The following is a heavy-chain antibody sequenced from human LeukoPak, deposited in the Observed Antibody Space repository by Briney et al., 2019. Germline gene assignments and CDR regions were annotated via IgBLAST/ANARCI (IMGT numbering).Heavy chain of an antibody. CDR3: ARGGYNGYDISDY. Sequence: ASVKVSCKASGYTFTGYYMHWVRQAPGQGLEWMGWISPNSGGTKYAQKFQDRVTMTRDTSMTTAYMELSRLRSDDTAVYYCARGGYNGYDISDYWGQGTLVTVSP. CDR2: ISPNSGGT. V-gene: IGHV1-2*02. CDR1: GYTFTGYY. D-gene: IGHD5-12*01. J-gene: IGHJ4*02.